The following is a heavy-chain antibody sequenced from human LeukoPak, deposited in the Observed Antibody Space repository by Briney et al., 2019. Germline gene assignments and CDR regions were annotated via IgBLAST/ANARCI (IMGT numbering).Heavy chain of an antibody. D-gene: IGHD2-2*01. V-gene: IGHV3-23*01. CDR1: GFTFSSYA. CDR2: ISGSGGST. Sequence: GGSLRLSCAASGFTFSSYAMSWVRQAPGKGPEWVSAISGSGGSTYYADSVKGRFTISRDTSKNTVYLQMNSLRGDDTAVYYCANGAHPDSSHYYFDYWGQGALVTVSS. CDR3: ANGAHPDSSHYYFDY. J-gene: IGHJ4*02.